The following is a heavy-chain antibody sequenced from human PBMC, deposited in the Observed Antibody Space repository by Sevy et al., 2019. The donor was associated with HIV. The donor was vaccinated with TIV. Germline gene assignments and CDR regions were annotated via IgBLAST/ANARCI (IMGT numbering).Heavy chain of an antibody. D-gene: IGHD4-4*01. CDR2: ISYDGSNE. J-gene: IGHJ1*01. Sequence: GGSLRLSCAASGFTFSSFFMHWVRQAPGKGLEWVATISYDGSNEHYADSVKGRFTISRDNSKNALYLQMNSLRAEDTAVYYCGLVRLSSNVAEYFQNWGQGTLVTVSS. CDR1: GFTFSSFF. V-gene: IGHV3-30-3*01. CDR3: GLVRLSSNVAEYFQN.